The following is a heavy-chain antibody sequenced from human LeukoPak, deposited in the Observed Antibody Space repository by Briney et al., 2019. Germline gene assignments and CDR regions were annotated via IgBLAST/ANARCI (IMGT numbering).Heavy chain of an antibody. D-gene: IGHD6-19*01. CDR2: ISGSGGST. Sequence: ESGGSLRLSCAASGFTFSSYAMSWVRQAPGKGLEWVSAISGSGGSTYYADSVKGRFTISRDNSKNTLYLQMNSLRAEDTAVYYCAKDLRAVAGRDWFDPWGQGTLVTVSS. CDR3: AKDLRAVAGRDWFDP. J-gene: IGHJ5*02. V-gene: IGHV3-23*01. CDR1: GFTFSSYA.